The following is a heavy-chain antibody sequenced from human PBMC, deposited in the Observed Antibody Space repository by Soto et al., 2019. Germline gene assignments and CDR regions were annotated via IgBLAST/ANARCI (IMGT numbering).Heavy chain of an antibody. Sequence: SVNVSCKSSGGTFRSYSISWVRQSPGQGLEWMGGIIPIFDITNYAQKFQGRVTITADESTSTAYMELSSLGSDDTAVYYCARPDEGGYSSNHHYYYALDVWGQGTTVTVSS. CDR3: ARPDEGGYSSNHHYYYALDV. CDR1: GGTFRSYS. CDR2: IIPIFDIT. V-gene: IGHV1-69*13. D-gene: IGHD3-22*01. J-gene: IGHJ6*02.